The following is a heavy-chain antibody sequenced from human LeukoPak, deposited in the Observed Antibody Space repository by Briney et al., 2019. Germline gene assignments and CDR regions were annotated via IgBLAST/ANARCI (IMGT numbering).Heavy chain of an antibody. D-gene: IGHD4-17*01. V-gene: IGHV3-74*01. Sequence: GGSLRLSCAASGFTFSAYWMHWGRQAPGKGLVWVARIKGDGSSTIYADSVKGRFTISRDNSKNTLYLQTRSLRAEHTAVYYCGRASTTVPNLLDHWGRGTLVTVSS. CDR1: GFTFSAYW. J-gene: IGHJ4*02. CDR2: IKGDGSST. CDR3: GRASTTVPNLLDH.